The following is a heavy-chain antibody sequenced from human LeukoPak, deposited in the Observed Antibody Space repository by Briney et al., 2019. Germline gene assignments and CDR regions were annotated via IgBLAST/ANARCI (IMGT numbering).Heavy chain of an antibody. CDR3: AKNGGHPTENYYMDA. CDR2: ISNVGTI. CDR1: GLTASHNVNNA. Sequence: GGSLRLSCAASGLTASHNVNNAMSWVRHAPGKGLEWVSEISNVGTINYADSVKGRFTMSRDNSKSTLYLQMNSLRAEDTAIYYCAKNGGHPTENYYMDAWGKGTTVTVSS. V-gene: IGHV3-23*01. J-gene: IGHJ6*03. D-gene: IGHD4-17*01.